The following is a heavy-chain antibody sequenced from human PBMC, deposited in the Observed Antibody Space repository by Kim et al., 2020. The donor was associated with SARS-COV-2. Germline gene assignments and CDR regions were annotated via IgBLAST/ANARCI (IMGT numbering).Heavy chain of an antibody. Sequence: GGSLRLSCAASGFTFSSYAMSWVRQAPGKGLEWVSAISGSGGSTYYADSVKGRFTISRDNSKNTLYLQMNSLRAEDTAVYHCAKSLSSTHVFDYWGQGTLVTVSS. V-gene: IGHV3-23*01. D-gene: IGHD6-19*01. CDR2: ISGSGGST. CDR1: GFTFSSYA. CDR3: AKSLSSTHVFDY. J-gene: IGHJ4*02.